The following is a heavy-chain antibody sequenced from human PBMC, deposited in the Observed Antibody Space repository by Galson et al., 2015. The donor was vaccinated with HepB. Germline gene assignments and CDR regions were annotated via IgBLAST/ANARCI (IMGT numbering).Heavy chain of an antibody. CDR2: ISYDGSNK. V-gene: IGHV3-30*04. D-gene: IGHD6-13*01. CDR1: GFTFSSYA. Sequence: SLRLSCAASGFTFSSYAMHWDRQAPGKGLEWVAVISYDGSNKYYADSVKGRFTISRDNSKNTLYLQMNSLRAEDTAVYYCARDLGIAAAGTSDYWGQGTLVTVSS. J-gene: IGHJ4*02. CDR3: ARDLGIAAAGTSDY.